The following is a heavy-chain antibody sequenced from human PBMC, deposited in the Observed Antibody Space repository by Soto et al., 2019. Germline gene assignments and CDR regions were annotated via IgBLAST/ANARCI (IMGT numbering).Heavy chain of an antibody. Sequence: QVQLQESGPGLVKPSETLSLTCTVSGGSISSSSYYWGWIRQPPGKGLEWIGNIYYSGSTYYNPSLKSRVTISVDTSKNQFSLNLSSVTAADTAVYYCARRSSSGWIFDYWGQGTLVTVSS. V-gene: IGHV4-39*01. D-gene: IGHD6-19*01. CDR1: GGSISSSSYY. CDR2: IYYSGST. J-gene: IGHJ4*02. CDR3: ARRSSSGWIFDY.